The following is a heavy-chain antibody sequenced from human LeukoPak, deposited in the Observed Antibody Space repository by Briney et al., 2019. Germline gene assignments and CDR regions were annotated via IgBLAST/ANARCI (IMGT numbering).Heavy chain of an antibody. V-gene: IGHV1-69*05. CDR1: GGTFSSYA. J-gene: IGHJ6*02. CDR2: IIPIFGTA. Sequence: SVKVSCKASGGTFSSYAISWVRQAPGQGLEWMGGIIPIFGTANYAQKLQGRVTMTTDTSTSTAYMELRSLRSDDTAVYYCARSGDSNPPYYYYGMDVWGQGTTVTVSS. D-gene: IGHD3-10*01. CDR3: ARSGDSNPPYYYYGMDV.